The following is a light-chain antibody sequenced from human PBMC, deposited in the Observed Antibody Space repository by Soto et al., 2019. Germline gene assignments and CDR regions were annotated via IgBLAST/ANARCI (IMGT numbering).Light chain of an antibody. Sequence: EIVFAQSPGTLSLSPGERASVSCRASQRGSSNYLAWYQQKPGQAPRLLIYHASSRTTGIPDRFSGSGSGTDFTLTISRLEPEDFAVYYCQQYDRSPRTFGQGTKVDIK. CDR1: QRGSSNY. CDR2: HAS. CDR3: QQYDRSPRT. J-gene: IGKJ1*01. V-gene: IGKV3-20*01.